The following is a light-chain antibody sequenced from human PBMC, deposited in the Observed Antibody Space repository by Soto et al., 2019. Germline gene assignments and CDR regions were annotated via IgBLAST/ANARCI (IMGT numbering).Light chain of an antibody. V-gene: IGLV1-44*01. J-gene: IGLJ2*01. CDR2: TDN. Sequence: QSVLTQPPSASGTPGQRVTISCSGRSSNIGSNTVNWYQQFPGTAPKLLVHTDNQRPSGVPDRFSGSKSGTSASLAISGLQSEDEADYYCAAWDDSLTGVVFGGGTKVTVL. CDR3: AAWDDSLTGVV. CDR1: SSNIGSNT.